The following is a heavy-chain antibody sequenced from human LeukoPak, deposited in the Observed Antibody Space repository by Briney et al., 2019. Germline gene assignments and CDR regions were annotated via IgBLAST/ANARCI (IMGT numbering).Heavy chain of an antibody. J-gene: IGHJ4*02. V-gene: IGHV4-39*01. D-gene: IGHD6-25*01. CDR1: GGSITSDSSY. Sequence: PSETLSLTCAVSGGSITSDSSYWAWIRPPPGKGLEWIGSIRYSGSTYYNPSLKSRVTMSADTSKNQVSLKLTSVTAADTAVYYCARVLAAAAHFDYWGQGTLVTVSS. CDR2: IRYSGST. CDR3: ARVLAAAAHFDY.